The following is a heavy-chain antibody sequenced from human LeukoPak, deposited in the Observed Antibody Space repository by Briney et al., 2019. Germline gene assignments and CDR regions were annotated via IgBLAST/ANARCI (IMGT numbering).Heavy chain of an antibody. CDR3: ASPGDRDGYNYDY. J-gene: IGHJ4*02. CDR2: ISSSSSYI. V-gene: IGHV3-21*01. D-gene: IGHD5-24*01. Sequence: GGSLRLSCVASGFSFSSYSMNWVRQAPGKGLEWVSSISSSSSYIYYADSVKGRFTISRDNAKNSLYLQMNSLRAEDSAVYYCASPGDRDGYNYDYWGQGTLVTVSS. CDR1: GFSFSSYS.